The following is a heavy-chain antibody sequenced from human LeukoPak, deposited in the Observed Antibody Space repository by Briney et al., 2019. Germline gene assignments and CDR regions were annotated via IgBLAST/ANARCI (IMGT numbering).Heavy chain of an antibody. V-gene: IGHV3-7*04. CDR1: AFTFSRNW. D-gene: IGHD6-19*01. Sequence: PGGSLRLSCAASAFTFSRNWMSWVRQAPGKGLEWVANISQGGSATYYVDSVKGRFTISRDNAKNSLYLQMNSLRAEDTAVYYCARVDSYDSGWFDYWGQGTLVTVSS. CDR3: ARVDSYDSGWFDY. CDR2: ISQGGSAT. J-gene: IGHJ4*02.